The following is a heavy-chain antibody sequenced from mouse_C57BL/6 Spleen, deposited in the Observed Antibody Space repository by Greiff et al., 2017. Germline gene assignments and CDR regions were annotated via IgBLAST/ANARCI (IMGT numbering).Heavy chain of an antibody. J-gene: IGHJ4*01. CDR3: ERDNGSSYDYAMDY. Sequence: QVQLQQPGAELVKPGASVKLSCKASGYTFTSYWMHWVKQRPGQGLEWIGMIHPNSGSTNYNETFKSKVTLTVDKSSSTAYMQLSSLTSEDSAVYYCERDNGSSYDYAMDYWGQGTSVTVSS. D-gene: IGHD1-1*01. CDR1: GYTFTSYW. V-gene: IGHV1-64*01. CDR2: IHPNSGST.